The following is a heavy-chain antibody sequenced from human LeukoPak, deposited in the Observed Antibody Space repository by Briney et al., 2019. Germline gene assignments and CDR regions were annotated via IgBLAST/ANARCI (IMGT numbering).Heavy chain of an antibody. CDR3: ARKIPGTTYFDC. CDR2: ISSSGDTI. CDR1: GFTFSSYE. D-gene: IGHD1-7*01. Sequence: GGSLRLSCAASGFTFSSYEMNWVRQAPGKGLEWVSYISSSGDTIYYADSVRGRFTISRDNAKNSLYLQMNSLRAEDTAVYYCARKIPGTTYFDCWGQGTLVTVSS. J-gene: IGHJ4*02. V-gene: IGHV3-48*03.